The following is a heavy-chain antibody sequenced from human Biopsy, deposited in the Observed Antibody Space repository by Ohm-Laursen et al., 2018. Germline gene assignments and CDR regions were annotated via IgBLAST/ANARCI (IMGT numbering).Heavy chain of an antibody. V-gene: IGHV4-59*08. CDR2: ISNSGNT. CDR1: GDSINSSY. CDR3: AKHGSGWTGDDAFHI. D-gene: IGHD6-19*01. J-gene: IGHJ3*02. Sequence: SDTLSLTCTVSGDSINSSYWSWIRQPPGKGLEWIGFISNSGNTNYNPSLKSRVTISVDTSKNQFSLKLTSVTAADTAVYYCAKHGSGWTGDDAFHIWGQGTMVTVSS.